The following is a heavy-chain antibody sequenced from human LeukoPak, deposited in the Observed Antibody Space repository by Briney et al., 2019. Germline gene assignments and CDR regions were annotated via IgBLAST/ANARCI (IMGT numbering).Heavy chain of an antibody. CDR3: ARGGGYCSSTSCYNRFDP. D-gene: IGHD2-2*01. Sequence: SETLSLTCAVYGGSFSGYYWSWIRQPPGKGLEWIGEINHSGSTNYNPSLKSRVTISVDTSKSQFSLKLSSVTAADTAVYYCARGGGYCSSTSCYNRFDPWGQGTLVTVSS. J-gene: IGHJ5*02. V-gene: IGHV4-34*01. CDR2: INHSGST. CDR1: GGSFSGYY.